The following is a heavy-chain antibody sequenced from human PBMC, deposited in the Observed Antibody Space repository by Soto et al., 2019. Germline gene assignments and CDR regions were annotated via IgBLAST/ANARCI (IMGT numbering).Heavy chain of an antibody. CDR2: IYVSGAT. CDR3: ARRLDP. J-gene: IGHJ5*02. Sequence: QVQLQASGPGLVKPSQTMSLTCTVSGGSITSGYYWGWIRQHPGKGLEWIGYIYVSGATYYNPSLKSRVTISVDTSNNQFSLKMKSVTAADTAVYYCARRLDPWGQGTLVTVSS. V-gene: IGHV4-31*03. CDR1: GGSITSGYY.